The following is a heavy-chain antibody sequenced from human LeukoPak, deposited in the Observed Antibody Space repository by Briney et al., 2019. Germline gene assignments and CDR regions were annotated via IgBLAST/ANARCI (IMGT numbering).Heavy chain of an antibody. CDR3: ASNLAARPTYYYYYYYMDV. CDR2: MNPNSGGT. D-gene: IGHD6-6*01. CDR1: GYTFTGYY. Sequence: GASVKVSCNASGYTFTGYYMHWVRQALGQGLEWMGRMNPNSGGTNYAQKFQGRVTMTRDTSISTAYMELSRLRSDDTAVYYCASNLAARPTYYYYYYYMDVWGKGTTVTVSS. V-gene: IGHV1-2*02. J-gene: IGHJ6*03.